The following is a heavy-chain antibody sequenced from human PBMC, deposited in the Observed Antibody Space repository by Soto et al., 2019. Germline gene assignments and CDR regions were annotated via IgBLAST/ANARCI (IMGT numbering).Heavy chain of an antibody. J-gene: IGHJ3*02. CDR1: GFSFSSYS. V-gene: IGHV3-48*02. Sequence: EVQLVESGGDLVQPGQSLRLSCAASGFSFSSYSMNWVRQAPGKGLEWISYLSSSKTYIWYADSVKGRFTIFRDNAKNSRSLQMNSLRDEDTAVYYCVRDSGGAFDIWGLGTMVTVSS. CDR3: VRDSGGAFDI. D-gene: IGHD5-12*01. CDR2: LSSSKTYI.